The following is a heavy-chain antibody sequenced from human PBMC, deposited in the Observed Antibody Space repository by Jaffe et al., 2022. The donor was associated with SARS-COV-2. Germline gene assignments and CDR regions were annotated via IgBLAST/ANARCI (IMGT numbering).Heavy chain of an antibody. D-gene: IGHD5-12*01. CDR2: INAADGST. V-gene: IGHV1-46*01. J-gene: IGHJ5*02. CDR1: GFTFIDYY. CDR3: ARVVGVARWELTGRFDP. Sequence: QVQLVQSGAEVKKPGASVRISCTTSGFTFIDYYFYWVRQAPGQRLEWMGVINAADGSTTYAQRFQGRVTMTSDTSTSTVYLDLSSLKSDDTAVYFCARVVGVARWELTGRFDPWGQGTQVTVSS.